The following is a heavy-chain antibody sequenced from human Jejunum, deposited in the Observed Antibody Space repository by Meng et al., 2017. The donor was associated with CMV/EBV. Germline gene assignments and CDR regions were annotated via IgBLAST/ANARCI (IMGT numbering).Heavy chain of an antibody. CDR2: IYSSGST. J-gene: IGHJ6*02. CDR3: ARDGATYYDYGMDV. CDR1: GGSVSSGSYY. Sequence: GGSVSSGSYYWTWIRQPPGKGLEWIAYIYSSGSTNYTPSLKSRVTISVDTSKNQFSLKLSSVTAADTAVYYCARDGATYYDYGMDVWGQGTTVTVSS. D-gene: IGHD3-16*01. V-gene: IGHV4-61*01.